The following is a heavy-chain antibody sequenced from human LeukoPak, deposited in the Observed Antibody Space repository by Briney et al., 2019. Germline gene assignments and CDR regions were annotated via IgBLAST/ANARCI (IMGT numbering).Heavy chain of an antibody. CDR1: GFTFSDYY. CDR2: ISSSSSYT. J-gene: IGHJ5*02. CDR3: ARTFERYYYGSGSYYKRNWFDP. D-gene: IGHD3-10*01. Sequence: GGSLRLSCAASGFTFSDYYMSWIRQAPGKGLEWVSYISSSSSYTNYADSVKGRFTISRDNAKNSLYLQMNSLRAEDTAVYYCARTFERYYYGSGSYYKRNWFDPWGQGTLVTVSS. V-gene: IGHV3-11*03.